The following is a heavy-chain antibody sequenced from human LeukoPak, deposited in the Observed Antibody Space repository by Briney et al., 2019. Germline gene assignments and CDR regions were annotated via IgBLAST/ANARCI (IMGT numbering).Heavy chain of an antibody. Sequence: GESLKISCKGSGYSFTSYWIGWVRQIPGKGLEWMGIIYPGDSDTRYSPSFQGQVTISADKSISTAYLQWSSLKASDTAMYYCASHPLNSGDYYGSAPGGRGPLVTFSS. J-gene: IGHJ5*02. V-gene: IGHV5-51*01. D-gene: IGHD3-10*01. CDR3: ASHPLNSGDYYGSAP. CDR2: IYPGDSDT. CDR1: GYSFTSYW.